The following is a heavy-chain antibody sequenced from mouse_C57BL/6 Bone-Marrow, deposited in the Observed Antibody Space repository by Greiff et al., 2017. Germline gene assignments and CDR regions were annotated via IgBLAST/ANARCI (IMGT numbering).Heavy chain of an antibody. J-gene: IGHJ2*01. CDR1: GYTFTSYW. CDR3: AREGVYYDYGGAYFDY. V-gene: IGHV1-53*01. CDR2: INPSNGGT. D-gene: IGHD2-4*01. Sequence: QVQLQQPGTELVKPGASVKLSCKASGYTFTSYWMHWVKQRPGQGLEWIGNINPSNGGTNYNEKFKSKATLTVDKSSSTAYMKLSSLTSEDSAVYYCAREGVYYDYGGAYFDYWGQGTTLTVSS.